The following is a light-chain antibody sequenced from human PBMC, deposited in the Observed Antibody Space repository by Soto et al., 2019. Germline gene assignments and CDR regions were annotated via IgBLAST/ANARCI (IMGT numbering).Light chain of an antibody. V-gene: IGKV1-27*01. Sequence: DIQMTQSPSSLSASVGDRVTITCRASPGINNYLAWYQQSPGKVPKLLIYAASTLQSWVPSRFIGSGSGTDLAMTICGLQPEDVATYYCQKYNSAPLTFGGGTKVEIK. CDR3: QKYNSAPLT. J-gene: IGKJ4*01. CDR1: PGINNY. CDR2: AAS.